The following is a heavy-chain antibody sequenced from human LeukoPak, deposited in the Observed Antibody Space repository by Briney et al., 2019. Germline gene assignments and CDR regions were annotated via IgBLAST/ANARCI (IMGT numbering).Heavy chain of an antibody. V-gene: IGHV4-61*02. CDR3: ATDGMVRGPDAWFDS. CDR1: GGSISSGRYY. D-gene: IGHD3-10*01. Sequence: SETLSLTCNVSGGSISSGRYYWSWIRQPAGKGLEWIGRIYTRGSTNYNPSLKSRVIMSVDTSKSQFSLKLSSVTAADTAVYYCATDGMVRGPDAWFDSWGQGTLVTVSS. J-gene: IGHJ5*01. CDR2: IYTRGST.